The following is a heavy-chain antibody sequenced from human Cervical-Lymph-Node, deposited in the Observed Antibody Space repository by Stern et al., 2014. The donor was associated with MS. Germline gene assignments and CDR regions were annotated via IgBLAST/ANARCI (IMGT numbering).Heavy chain of an antibody. D-gene: IGHD3-22*01. V-gene: IGHV3-33*01. Sequence: DQLVESGGGVVQPGRSLRLSCAASGFPFSTYGMHWVRQAPGKGLEWLAIFWYDGSNTYYSDSVKGRFTISRDNSKNMVFLQMNSLRAEDTAVYYCTRDLTYYGSGGYYFDQWGQGTLVTVSS. CDR3: TRDLTYYGSGGYYFDQ. J-gene: IGHJ4*02. CDR1: GFPFSTYG. CDR2: FWYDGSNT.